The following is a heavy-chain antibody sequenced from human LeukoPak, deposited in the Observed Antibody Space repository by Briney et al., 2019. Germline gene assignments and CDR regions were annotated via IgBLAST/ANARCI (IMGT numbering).Heavy chain of an antibody. Sequence: GGSLGLSCAASGFTVSSNYTSWVRQPPGKGLEWVSAISGSDGSTYYADSVKGRFTISRDNSKNTLYLQMNSLRAEDTAVYYCVKYGADVWGQGTTVTVSS. V-gene: IGHV3-23*01. CDR2: ISGSDGST. CDR3: VKYGADV. D-gene: IGHD3-10*01. J-gene: IGHJ6*02. CDR1: GFTVSSNY.